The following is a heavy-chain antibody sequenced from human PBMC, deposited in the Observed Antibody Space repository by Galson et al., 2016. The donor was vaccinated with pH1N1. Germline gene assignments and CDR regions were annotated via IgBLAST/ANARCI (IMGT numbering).Heavy chain of an antibody. CDR2: IKQDGSQK. D-gene: IGHD1-26*01. V-gene: IGHV3-7*01. CDR1: GFSLSTFW. Sequence: CAASGFSLSTFWMTWVRQAPGKGLEWVANIKQDGSQKYFVDSVKGRFTISRDNAKNSLFLQMNSLRAEDTALYYCVRKVGDFWGQGTMVTVSS. J-gene: IGHJ3*01. CDR3: VRKVGDF.